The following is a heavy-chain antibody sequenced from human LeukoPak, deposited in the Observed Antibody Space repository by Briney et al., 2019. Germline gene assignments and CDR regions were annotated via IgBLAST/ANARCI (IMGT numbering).Heavy chain of an antibody. CDR2: IYYSGST. J-gene: IGHJ3*02. CDR1: GGSISSYY. V-gene: IGHV4-59*01. Sequence: SETLSLTCTVSGGSISSYYWSWIRQPPGKGLEWIGYIYYSGSTNYNPSLKSRVTISVDTSKNQFSLKLSSVTAADTAVYYCAIEYCSGGSCYPYAFDIWGQGTMVTVSS. D-gene: IGHD2-15*01. CDR3: AIEYCSGGSCYPYAFDI.